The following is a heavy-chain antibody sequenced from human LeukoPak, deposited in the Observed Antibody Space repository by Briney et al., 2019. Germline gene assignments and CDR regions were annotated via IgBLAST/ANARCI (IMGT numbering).Heavy chain of an antibody. D-gene: IGHD3-9*01. CDR3: ARERGRLTGRTYAFDI. CDR1: GYTFTIYY. CDR2: INPSGGST. Sequence: GASVTVSCRASGYTFTIYYMHWVRQAPGQGLEWMGIINPSGGSTSYAQKFQGRVTMTRDTSTSTVYMELSSLRSEDTAVYYCARERGRLTGRTYAFDIWGQGTMVTVSS. J-gene: IGHJ3*02. V-gene: IGHV1-46*01.